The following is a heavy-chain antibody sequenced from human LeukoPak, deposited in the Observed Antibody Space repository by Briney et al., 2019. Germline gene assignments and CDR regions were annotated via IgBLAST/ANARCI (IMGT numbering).Heavy chain of an antibody. CDR3: AFGYSSSWYYYGMDV. CDR1: GFTFSSYA. Sequence: GGSLRLSCAASGFTFSSYAMHWVRQAPGKGLEWVSYISSSGSTIYYADSVKGRFTISKDNAKNSLYLQMNSLRAEDTAVYYCAFGYSSSWYYYGMDVWGQGTTVTVSS. J-gene: IGHJ6*02. V-gene: IGHV3-48*04. CDR2: ISSSGSTI. D-gene: IGHD6-13*01.